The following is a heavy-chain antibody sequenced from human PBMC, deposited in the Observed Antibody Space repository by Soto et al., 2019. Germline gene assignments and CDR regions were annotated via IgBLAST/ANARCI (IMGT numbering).Heavy chain of an antibody. CDR3: ARGYDFWSGYYNGVYYFDY. Sequence: ASVKVSCKASGYTFTSYDINWVRQATGQGLEWMGWMNPNSGNTGYAQKFQGRVTMTRNTSISTAYMELSSLRSEDTAVYYCARGYDFWSGYYNGVYYFDYWGQGTLVTVSS. CDR2: MNPNSGNT. V-gene: IGHV1-8*01. D-gene: IGHD3-3*01. CDR1: GYTFTSYD. J-gene: IGHJ4*02.